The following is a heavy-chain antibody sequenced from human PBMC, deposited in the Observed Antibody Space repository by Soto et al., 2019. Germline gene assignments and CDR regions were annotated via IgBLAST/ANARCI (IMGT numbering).Heavy chain of an antibody. Sequence: ASVKVSCKASGYTFTSYDINWVRQATGQGLEWMGWMNPNSGNTGYAQKFQGRVTMTRNTSISTAYMELSSLRSEDTAVYYCARFLREYQLPHLWGQGTLVTVSS. CDR2: MNPNSGNT. CDR1: GYTFTSYD. J-gene: IGHJ4*02. D-gene: IGHD2-2*01. CDR3: ARFLREYQLPHL. V-gene: IGHV1-8*01.